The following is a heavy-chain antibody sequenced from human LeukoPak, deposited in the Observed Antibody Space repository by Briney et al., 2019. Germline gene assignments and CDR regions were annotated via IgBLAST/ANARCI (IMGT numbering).Heavy chain of an antibody. CDR1: RFALNTYA. D-gene: IGHD3-10*01. V-gene: IGHV3-33*01. Sequence: GGSLRHSSAAPRFALNTYAMHCVRQAPGQGLEWVALIWHDGSHKFYSNSVRGQFTISRDNSKNTVSLQMTNLRPEDTAVYCCAGQIFGSGSYPDFWGQGTLVTVSS. J-gene: IGHJ4*02. CDR2: IWHDGSHK. CDR3: AGQIFGSGSYPDF.